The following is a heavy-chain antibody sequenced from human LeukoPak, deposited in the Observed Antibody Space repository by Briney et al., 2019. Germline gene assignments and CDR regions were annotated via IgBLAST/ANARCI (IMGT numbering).Heavy chain of an antibody. CDR2: IYSGGNT. Sequence: PGGSLRLSCAASGFTVRSNPMSWVRQAPGKGLEWVSLIYSGGNTYYANSVKGRFTISRDNSENTLYLQMNSLRADDTAVYYCARVGDGYNENFWGQGTLVTVSS. CDR3: ARVGDGYNENF. CDR1: GFTVRSNP. J-gene: IGHJ4*02. V-gene: IGHV3-66*01. D-gene: IGHD5-24*01.